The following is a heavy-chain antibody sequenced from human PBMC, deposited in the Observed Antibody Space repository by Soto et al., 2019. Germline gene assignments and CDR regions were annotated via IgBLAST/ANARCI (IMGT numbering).Heavy chain of an antibody. CDR1: GFTFSSYG. Sequence: GGSLRLSCAASGFTFSSYGMHWVRQAPGKGLEWVAVIWYDGSNKYYADSVKGRFTISRDNSKNTLYLQMNSLRAEDTAVYYCARDLVRGVITPSAAFDIWGQGTMVTVSS. D-gene: IGHD3-10*01. J-gene: IGHJ3*02. CDR3: ARDLVRGVITPSAAFDI. V-gene: IGHV3-33*01. CDR2: IWYDGSNK.